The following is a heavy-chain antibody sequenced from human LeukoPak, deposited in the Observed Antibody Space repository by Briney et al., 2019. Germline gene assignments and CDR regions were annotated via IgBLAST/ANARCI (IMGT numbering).Heavy chain of an antibody. CDR3: AKDPSYCSSTSCSGYMDV. V-gene: IGHV3-30*18. Sequence: PGRSLRLSCAASGFTFSSYGMHWVRQAPGKGLEWVAVISYDGSNKYYADSVKGRFTISRDNSKNTLYLQMNSLRAEDTAVYYCAKDPSYCSSTSCSGYMDVWGKGTTVTVSS. CDR1: GFTFSSYG. J-gene: IGHJ6*03. D-gene: IGHD2-2*01. CDR2: ISYDGSNK.